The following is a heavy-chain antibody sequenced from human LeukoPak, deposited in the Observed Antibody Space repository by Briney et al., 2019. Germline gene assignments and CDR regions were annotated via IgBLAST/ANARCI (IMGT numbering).Heavy chain of an antibody. Sequence: GGSLRLSCAASGFTFSSYAMHWVRQAPGKGLEWVAVISYDGSNKYYADSVKGRFTIPRDNSKNTLYLQMNSLRAEDTAVYYCARGGYSSSWYYFDYWGQGTLVTVSS. D-gene: IGHD6-13*01. CDR1: GFTFSSYA. CDR3: ARGGYSSSWYYFDY. V-gene: IGHV3-30-3*01. J-gene: IGHJ4*02. CDR2: ISYDGSNK.